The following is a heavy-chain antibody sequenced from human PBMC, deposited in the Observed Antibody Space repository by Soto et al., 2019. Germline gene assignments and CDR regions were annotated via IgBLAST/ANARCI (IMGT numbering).Heavy chain of an antibody. J-gene: IGHJ4*02. CDR3: ARVGDYVEWCYFDY. Sequence: GASVKVSCKASGGTFSSYAISWVRQAPGQGLEWMGGIIPIFGTANYAQKFQGRVTITADESTSTAYMELSSLRSEDTAVYYCARVGDYVEWCYFDYWGQGTLVTVSS. D-gene: IGHD4-17*01. CDR1: GGTFSSYA. V-gene: IGHV1-69*13. CDR2: IIPIFGTA.